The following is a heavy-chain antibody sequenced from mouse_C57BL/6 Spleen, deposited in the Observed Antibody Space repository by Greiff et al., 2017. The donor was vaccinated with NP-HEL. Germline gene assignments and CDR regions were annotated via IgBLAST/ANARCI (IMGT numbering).Heavy chain of an antibody. V-gene: IGHV1-15*01. D-gene: IGHD1-1*01. CDR3: TQGGLPRPFAY. J-gene: IGHJ3*01. CDR2: IYPETGGT. CDR1: GYTFTDYA. Sequence: VQLQQSGAELVRPGASVTLSCKASGYTFTDYAMHWVKQTPVHGLEWIGAIYPETGGTAYNQKFKGKAILTADKSSSTAYMELRSLTSEDSAVYYCTQGGLPRPFAYWGQGTLLTVSA.